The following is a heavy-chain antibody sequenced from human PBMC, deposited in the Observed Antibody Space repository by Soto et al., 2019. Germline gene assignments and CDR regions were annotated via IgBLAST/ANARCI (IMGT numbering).Heavy chain of an antibody. V-gene: IGHV4-31*03. D-gene: IGHD6-19*01. Sequence: PSETLSLTCTVSGGSISSGGYYWGWIRQHPGKGLEWIGYIYYSGSTYYNPSLKSRVTISVDTSKNQFSLKLSSVTAADTAVYYCARDRSSAVAGIFDYWGQGTLVTVSS. CDR1: GGSISSGGYY. J-gene: IGHJ4*02. CDR2: IYYSGST. CDR3: ARDRSSAVAGIFDY.